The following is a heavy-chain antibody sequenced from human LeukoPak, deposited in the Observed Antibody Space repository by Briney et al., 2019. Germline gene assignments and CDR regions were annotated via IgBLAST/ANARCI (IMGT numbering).Heavy chain of an antibody. V-gene: IGHV1-18*01. J-gene: IGHJ4*02. CDR3: ARGRGVIRSGDY. CDR2: ITSYNAYT. D-gene: IGHD3-10*01. CDR1: TYTFTNYG. Sequence: ASVKVSCKASTYTFTNYGISWVRQAPGQGLEWMGWITSYNAYTNYAQKFQGRVTMTTDTSTRTAYMELRSLRSEDTAVYYCARGRGVIRSGDYWGQGTLVTVSS.